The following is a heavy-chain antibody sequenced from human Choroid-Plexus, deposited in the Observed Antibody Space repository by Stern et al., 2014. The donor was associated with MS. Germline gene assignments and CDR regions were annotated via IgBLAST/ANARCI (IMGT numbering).Heavy chain of an antibody. Sequence: EVQLVQSGGGLVQPGGSLTISWTAAGFTFGNYWMTWVRQAPGKGLEWVANIKEDGTEKNYVDSAKGRITISRDNARNPLYLQMNSLEVEDTALYYCARASNTIYGIVTQRGSGMDVCGQGTTVIVSS. CDR3: ARASNTIYGIVTQRGSGMDV. CDR1: GFTFGNYW. D-gene: IGHD2/OR15-2a*01. J-gene: IGHJ6*02. CDR2: IKEDGTEK. V-gene: IGHV3-7*01.